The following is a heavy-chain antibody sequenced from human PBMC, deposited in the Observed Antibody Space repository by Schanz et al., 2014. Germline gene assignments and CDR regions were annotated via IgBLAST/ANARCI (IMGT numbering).Heavy chain of an antibody. CDR3: ARTLVNGSRKWFVP. CDR1: GGSISTYY. CDR2: VYATGRT. V-gene: IGHV4-4*07. Sequence: QMQLQESGPGLVKPSETLSLTCTVSGGSISTYYWSWIRQPAGKGLEWIGHVYATGRTKYNPSLKGRVTMTVDSSQKQISLKLTSVTAADTAVYYCARTLVNGSRKWFVPWGPGTQVTVSS. D-gene: IGHD3-10*01. J-gene: IGHJ5*02.